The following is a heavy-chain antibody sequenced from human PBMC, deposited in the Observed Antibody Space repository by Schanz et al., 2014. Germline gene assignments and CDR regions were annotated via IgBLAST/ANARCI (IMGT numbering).Heavy chain of an antibody. D-gene: IGHD2-15*01. Sequence: QLVGSGGGLIQPGGSLRLSCTASGFAFSSYSMNWVRQAPGKGLEWVSYISSSGTTIYYADSVKGRFTISRDNAKNSLYLQMNSLRAEDTAVCYCAKGMGYCSGGTCYDYYYYGLDVWGQGTTVTVSS. CDR1: GFAFSSYS. V-gene: IGHV3-48*01. CDR2: ISSSGTTI. J-gene: IGHJ6*02. CDR3: AKGMGYCSGGTCYDYYYYGLDV.